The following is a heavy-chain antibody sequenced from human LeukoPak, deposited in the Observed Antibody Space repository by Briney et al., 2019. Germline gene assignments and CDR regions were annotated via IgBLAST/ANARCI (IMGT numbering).Heavy chain of an antibody. CDR1: GGSIDNSHYY. CDR2: IHYSGST. V-gene: IGHV4-39*01. J-gene: IGHJ4*02. D-gene: IGHD6-19*01. Sequence: PSETLSLTCTASGGSIDNSHYYWGLIRQPPGERLEWIASIHYSGSTHYNPSLKSRVTISVDTSKNQFSLKLSSVTAADTAVYYCVRLASGLIDYWGQGTLVTVSS. CDR3: VRLASGLIDY.